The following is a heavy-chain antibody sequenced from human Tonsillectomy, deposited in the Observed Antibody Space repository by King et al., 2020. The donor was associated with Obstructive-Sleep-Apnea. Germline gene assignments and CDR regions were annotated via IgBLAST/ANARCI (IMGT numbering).Heavy chain of an antibody. D-gene: IGHD1-7*01. Sequence: RLQLQESGPGLVKPSETLSLTCTVSGGSISSSSYYWGWIRQPPGKGREWIGSIYYSGSTYYNPSLKSPVTRSVDTSKNQFSLKLSSVTAADTAVYYCARDNWNYVYWGQGTLVTVSS. CDR1: GGSISSSSYY. J-gene: IGHJ4*02. V-gene: IGHV4-39*06. CDR2: IYYSGST. CDR3: ARDNWNYVY.